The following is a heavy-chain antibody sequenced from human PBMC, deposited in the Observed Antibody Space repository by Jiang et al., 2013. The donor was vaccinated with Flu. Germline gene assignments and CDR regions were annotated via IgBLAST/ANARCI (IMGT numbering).Heavy chain of an antibody. Sequence: CKASGGTFSSFDISWVRQAPGQGLEWMGGIIPMFGTANSAQKFQGRVTISADVSTSAVYMELSSLRPEDTAAYYCARSIPQDIVLEPASTHITYNAMDVWGQGTTVTVSS. V-gene: IGHV1-69*01. D-gene: IGHD2-2*01. CDR1: GGTFSSFD. CDR2: IIPMFGTA. J-gene: IGHJ6*02. CDR3: ARSIPQDIVLEPASTHITYNAMDV.